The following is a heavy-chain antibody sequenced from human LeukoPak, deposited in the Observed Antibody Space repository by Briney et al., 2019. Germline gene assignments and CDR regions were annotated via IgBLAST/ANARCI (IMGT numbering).Heavy chain of an antibody. J-gene: IGHJ4*02. CDR2: INWNGGST. D-gene: IGHD4-17*01. CDR1: GFTFSSYG. Sequence: PGRSLRLSCAASGFTFSSYGMHWVRQAPGKGLEWVSGINWNGGSTGYAGSVKGRFAISRDNAKNSLYLQMNSLRAEDTALYYCARDGEHYGFDYWGQGTLVTVSS. V-gene: IGHV3-20*04. CDR3: ARDGEHYGFDY.